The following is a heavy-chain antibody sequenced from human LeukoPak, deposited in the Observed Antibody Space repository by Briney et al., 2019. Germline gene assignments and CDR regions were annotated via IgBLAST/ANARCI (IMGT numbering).Heavy chain of an antibody. CDR1: GGSFSGYY. CDR3: ARKRRYSYASTPFDY. D-gene: IGHD5-18*01. J-gene: IGHJ4*02. V-gene: IGHV4-34*01. Sequence: SETLSLTCAVSGGSFSGYYWSWIRQPPGKGLEWIGEINHSGSTNYNPSLKSRVTISVDTSKNQFSLKLSSVTAADTAVYYCARKRRYSYASTPFDYWGQGTLVTVSS. CDR2: INHSGST.